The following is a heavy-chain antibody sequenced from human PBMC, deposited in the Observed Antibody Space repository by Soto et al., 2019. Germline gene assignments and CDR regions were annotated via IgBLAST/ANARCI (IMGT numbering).Heavy chain of an antibody. V-gene: IGHV1-69*12. D-gene: IGHD3-10*01. Sequence: QVQLVQSGAEVKKPGSSVKVSCKASGGTFSSYAISWVRQAPGQGLEWMGGIIRIFGTANYAQKFQVRVTITAAETTSTADMELCSLRSEDTAVYYCARGGGVVRGANRDYYGMDVWGQGTTVTVSS. J-gene: IGHJ6*02. CDR1: GGTFSSYA. CDR3: ARGGGVVRGANRDYYGMDV. CDR2: IIRIFGTA.